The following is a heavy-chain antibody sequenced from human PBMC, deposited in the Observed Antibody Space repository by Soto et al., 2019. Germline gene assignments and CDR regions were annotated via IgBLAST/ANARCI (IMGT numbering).Heavy chain of an antibody. J-gene: IGHJ6*02. V-gene: IGHV1-69*13. CDR3: ARSRCSSTSCYHYYYYGMEV. CDR2: ITPIFGTA. Sequence: SVKVSCKASGGTFSSYAISWVRQAPGQGLEWMGGITPIFGTANYAQKFQGRVTITADESTSTAYMELSSLRSVDTAVYYCARSRCSSTSCYHYYYYGMEVWGQGTTVTVSS. D-gene: IGHD2-2*01. CDR1: GGTFSSYA.